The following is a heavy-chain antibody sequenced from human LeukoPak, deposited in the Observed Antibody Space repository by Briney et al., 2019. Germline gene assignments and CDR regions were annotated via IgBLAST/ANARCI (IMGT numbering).Heavy chain of an antibody. CDR1: GFTFSSYS. J-gene: IGHJ4*02. Sequence: PGGSLRLSCAASGFTFSSYSMNWVRQAPGKGLGWVSSISSSSSYIYYADSVKGRFTISRDNAKNSLYLQMNSLRAEDTAVYYCVRGGLRFPKGNDYWGQGTLVTVSS. CDR2: ISSSSSYI. D-gene: IGHD5/OR15-5a*01. CDR3: VRGGLRFPKGNDY. V-gene: IGHV3-21*01.